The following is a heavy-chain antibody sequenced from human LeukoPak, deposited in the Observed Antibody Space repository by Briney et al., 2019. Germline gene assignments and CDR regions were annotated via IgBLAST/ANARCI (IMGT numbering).Heavy chain of an antibody. V-gene: IGHV4-34*01. D-gene: IGHD6-13*01. CDR1: GGSFSGYY. CDR3: ARVFMSIAAAGPYYYYYMDV. CDR2: INHSGST. Sequence: PSETLSLTCAVYGGSFSGYYWSWIRQPPGKGLEWIGEINHSGSTNYNPSLKSRVTISVDTSKNQFSLKLSSVTAADTAVYYCARVFMSIAAAGPYYYYYMDVWGKGTTVTVSS. J-gene: IGHJ6*03.